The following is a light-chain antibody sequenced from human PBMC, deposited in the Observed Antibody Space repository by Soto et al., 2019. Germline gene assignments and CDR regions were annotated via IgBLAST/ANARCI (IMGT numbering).Light chain of an antibody. Sequence: QSVLTQPPSASGTPGQRVTIFGSGSSPNIGSNYVYWYQQLPGTAPKLLIYRNNQRPSGVPDRFSGSKSGTSASLAISGLRSEDEADYYCAAWDDSLSGRVFGGGTKLTVL. J-gene: IGLJ2*01. CDR3: AAWDDSLSGRV. CDR1: SPNIGSNY. V-gene: IGLV1-47*01. CDR2: RNN.